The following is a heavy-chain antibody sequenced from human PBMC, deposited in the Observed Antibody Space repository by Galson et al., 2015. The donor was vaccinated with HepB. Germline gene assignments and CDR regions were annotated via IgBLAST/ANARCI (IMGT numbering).Heavy chain of an antibody. CDR3: AREGFSSGHAGIFDC. CDR2: ISAGDGRNT. Sequence: MHWVRQAPGKGLEWVALISAGDGRNTNYADSVRGRFTISRDNSKNKLFLGMNSLRAEDTAVYYCAREGFSSGHAGIFDCWGQGTLVTVSS. V-gene: IGHV3-30*04. J-gene: IGHJ4*02. D-gene: IGHD3-22*01.